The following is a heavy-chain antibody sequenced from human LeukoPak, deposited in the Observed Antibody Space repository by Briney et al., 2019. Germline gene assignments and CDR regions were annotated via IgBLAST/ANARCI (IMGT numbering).Heavy chain of an antibody. CDR2: IYYSGST. CDR3: ARDLRGPYSSSSQGRDY. J-gene: IGHJ4*02. D-gene: IGHD6-6*01. Sequence: SETLSLTCTVSGYSISTGYYWGWIRQPPGKGLEWIGSIYYSGSTYYNPSLKSRVTISVDTSKNQFSLKLSSVTAADTAVYYCARDLRGPYSSSSQGRDYWGQGTLVTVSS. V-gene: IGHV4-38-2*02. CDR1: GYSISTGYY.